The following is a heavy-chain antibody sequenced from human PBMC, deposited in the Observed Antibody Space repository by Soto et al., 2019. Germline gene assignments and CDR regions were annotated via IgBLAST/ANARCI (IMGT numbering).Heavy chain of an antibody. CDR2: IKSRTDGRTT. V-gene: IGHV3-15*01. J-gene: IGHJ4*02. Sequence: EVQLVESGGGLVKPGGSLRLSCAVSGLTFSNAWMTWVRQAPGKGLEWVGRIKSRTDGRTTDFAAPVTGRFTISGDDSKNTLYLQMNSLKTEDTAVYYCTTQYYYDSSGSFLSWGQGTLVTVAS. CDR3: TTQYYYDSSGSFLS. D-gene: IGHD3-22*01. CDR1: GLTFSNAW.